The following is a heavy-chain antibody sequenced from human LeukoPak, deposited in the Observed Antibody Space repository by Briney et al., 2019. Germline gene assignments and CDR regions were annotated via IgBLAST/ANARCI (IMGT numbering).Heavy chain of an antibody. V-gene: IGHV3-30*03. D-gene: IGHD3-3*01. CDR1: GFSFNTYG. CDR2: ISYDGRNQ. J-gene: IGHJ3*02. Sequence: GGSLRLSCAASGFSFNTYGMHWVRQAPGRGLEWVAAISYDGRNQYYADSVKGRFTISRDKSRNTLYLQMNSLRAEDTAVYYCARTIFGVTHGFDIWGQGTMVTVSS. CDR3: ARTIFGVTHGFDI.